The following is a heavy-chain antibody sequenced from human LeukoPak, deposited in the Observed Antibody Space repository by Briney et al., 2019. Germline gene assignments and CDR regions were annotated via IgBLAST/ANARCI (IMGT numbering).Heavy chain of an antibody. Sequence: GGSLRLSCAASGFTFSGSAMHWVRQASGKEPEWVGRIRSKVNSYATAYAASVKGRFTISRDDSKNTAYLQMNSLKTEDTAVYYCTTSAAAGSGLDYWGQGTLVSVSS. CDR2: IRSKVNSYAT. J-gene: IGHJ4*02. CDR3: TTSAAAGSGLDY. CDR1: GFTFSGSA. D-gene: IGHD6-13*01. V-gene: IGHV3-73*01.